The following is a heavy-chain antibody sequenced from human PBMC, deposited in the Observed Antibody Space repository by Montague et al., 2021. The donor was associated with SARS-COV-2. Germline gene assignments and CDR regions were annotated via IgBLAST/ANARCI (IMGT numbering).Heavy chain of an antibody. D-gene: IGHD3-22*01. V-gene: IGHV4-39*01. Sequence: SETLSLTCTVSGGSISSSSYYWGWIRQPTGKGLVWIGSIYYSASTYYNPSLKSRVTISVDTTKNQFSLKLSSVTAADTAWYYCAGGVTMIVVIMRYNWFDPWGQGTLVTVSS. CDR2: IYYSAST. CDR3: AGGVTMIVVIMRYNWFDP. CDR1: GGSISSSSYY. J-gene: IGHJ5*01.